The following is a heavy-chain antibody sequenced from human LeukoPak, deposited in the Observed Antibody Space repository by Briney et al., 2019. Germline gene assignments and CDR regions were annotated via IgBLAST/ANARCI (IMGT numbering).Heavy chain of an antibody. CDR1: GGSISSYY. D-gene: IGHD2-21*02. J-gene: IGHJ3*02. Sequence: SETLSLTCTVSGGSISSYYWSWIRQPPGKGLEWIGYIYYSGSTNYNPSLKSRVTISVDTSKNQFSLQLNSVTPEDTAVYYCVRAVAAIKAFDIWGQGTMVTVSS. CDR3: VRAVAAIKAFDI. V-gene: IGHV4-59*12. CDR2: IYYSGST.